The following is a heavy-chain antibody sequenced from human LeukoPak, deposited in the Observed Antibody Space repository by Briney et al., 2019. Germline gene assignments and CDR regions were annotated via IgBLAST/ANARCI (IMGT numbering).Heavy chain of an antibody. CDR3: ARIMSSGWYLDAFDI. CDR2: IYYSGST. D-gene: IGHD6-19*01. CDR1: GGSISSYY. V-gene: IGHV4-59*01. Sequence: SETLSLTCTVSGGSISSYYWSWIRQPPGKGLEWIGYIYYSGSTNYNPSLKSRVTIPVDTSKNQFSLKLSSVTAADTAVYYCARIMSSGWYLDAFDIWGQGTMVTVSS. J-gene: IGHJ3*02.